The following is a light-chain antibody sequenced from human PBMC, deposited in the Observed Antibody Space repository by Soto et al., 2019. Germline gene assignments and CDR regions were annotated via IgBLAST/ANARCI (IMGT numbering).Light chain of an antibody. Sequence: EIVLTQSPGTLSLSPGERATLSCRASRSVSSNFLAWYQEKPGQAPRLLSYGASTRATAIPARFSGSGSGTEFTLTISSLQSEDSAVYYCQQYNNWPLTFGGGTKVDIK. CDR1: RSVSSN. CDR3: QQYNNWPLT. J-gene: IGKJ4*01. CDR2: GAS. V-gene: IGKV3-15*01.